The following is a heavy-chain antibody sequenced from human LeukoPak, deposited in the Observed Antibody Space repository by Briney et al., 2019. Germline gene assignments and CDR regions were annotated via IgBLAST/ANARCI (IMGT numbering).Heavy chain of an antibody. J-gene: IGHJ3*02. CDR1: GFTFSSCA. CDR3: TTGAGGSDDAFDI. V-gene: IGHV3-15*01. D-gene: IGHD3-10*01. CDR2: VKSKTDGGTT. Sequence: SGGSLRLSCSASGFTFSSCAMHWVRQAPGKGLEWVGRVKSKTDGGTTDYAAPVKGRFTISRADSKNTLYLQMNSLKTEDTAVYYCTTGAGGSDDAFDIWGQGTMVTVSS.